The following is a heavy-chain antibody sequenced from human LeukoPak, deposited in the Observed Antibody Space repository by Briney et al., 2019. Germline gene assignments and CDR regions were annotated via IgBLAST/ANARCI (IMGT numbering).Heavy chain of an antibody. V-gene: IGHV1-18*01. CDR2: ISVYNGNT. CDR3: ARTSAYGSSWHSY. J-gene: IGHJ4*02. Sequence: ASVKVSCKASGYTFNNYAISWVRQAPGQGLEWMGWISVYNGNTNDAQKFQGRVTLTTDTSTNTAYMELRSLRSDDTAVYYCARTSAYGSSWHSYWGQGTLVTVSS. CDR1: GYTFNNYA. D-gene: IGHD6-13*01.